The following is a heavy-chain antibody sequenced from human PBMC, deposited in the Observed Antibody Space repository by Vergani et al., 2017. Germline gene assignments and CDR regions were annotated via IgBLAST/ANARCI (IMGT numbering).Heavy chain of an antibody. V-gene: IGHV3-9*01. CDR3: ARGANFVLERAAMAFDM. Sequence: EVHLVESGGGLVQPGRSLRLSCVASGGNIVFSAMHWVRQAPGKGLEWVSGVSWNSDNIQYADSVKGRFTISRDNAKNSLYLQVNSLRAEDTALYYCARGANFVLERAAMAFDMWRRGTMVTDSS. D-gene: IGHD2-2*01. CDR2: VSWNSDNI. J-gene: IGHJ3*02. CDR1: GGNIVFSA.